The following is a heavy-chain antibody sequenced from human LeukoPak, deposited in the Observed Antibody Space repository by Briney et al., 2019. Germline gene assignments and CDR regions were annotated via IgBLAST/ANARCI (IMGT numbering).Heavy chain of an antibody. J-gene: IGHJ4*02. Sequence: SVKVSCKASGGTFSSYTIAWVRQAPGQGLEWLGGIIPLFGSANYAQKFQGRVTVTADESTSTAYMELSSLRSEDTAVYYCATPPTGTTTTGEFYFDSWGQGTLVTVSA. V-gene: IGHV1-69*13. CDR2: IIPLFGSA. CDR3: ATPPTGTTTTGEFYFDS. D-gene: IGHD1-1*01. CDR1: GGTFSSYT.